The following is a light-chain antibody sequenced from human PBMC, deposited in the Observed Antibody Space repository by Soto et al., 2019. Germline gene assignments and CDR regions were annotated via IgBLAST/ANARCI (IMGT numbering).Light chain of an antibody. Sequence: QSALTQPASVSGSPGQSITISCTGTSSGVGVYDFVSWYQQHPAKAPKLLIYDVSYRPSGVSDRFSGSKSGNTASLTISGLQAEDQADYYCCSYTSSSTVLFGGGTKLTVL. CDR3: CSYTSSSTVL. V-gene: IGLV2-14*01. J-gene: IGLJ2*01. CDR2: DVS. CDR1: SSGVGVYDF.